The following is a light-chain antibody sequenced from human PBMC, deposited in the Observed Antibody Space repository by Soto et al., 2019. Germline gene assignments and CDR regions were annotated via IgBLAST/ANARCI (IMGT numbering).Light chain of an antibody. CDR2: LEGSGSY. Sequence: QPVLTHSSSASASLGSSVKLTCTLSSGHSSYIIAWHHQQPGKAPRYLMKLEGSGSYNKGSGVPDRFSGSSSGADRYLTISNLQFEDEANYYCETWDSNTRVFGGGTKVTVL. CDR1: SGHSSYI. V-gene: IGLV4-60*02. J-gene: IGLJ2*01. CDR3: ETWDSNTRV.